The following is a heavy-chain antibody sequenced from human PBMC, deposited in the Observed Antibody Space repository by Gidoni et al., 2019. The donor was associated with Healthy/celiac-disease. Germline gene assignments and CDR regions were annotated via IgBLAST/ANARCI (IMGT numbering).Heavy chain of an antibody. J-gene: IGHJ5*02. CDR3: ARVPGATAGWFDP. Sequence: QVQLVQSGAAGKKPGSSVKVSCKAYGGSFSSYAISWVRQAPGQGLEWMGWIIPIFGTANYAQKFQGRVTITADESTSTAYMELSSLRSEDTAVYYCARVPGATAGWFDPWGQGTLVTVSS. D-gene: IGHD2-2*01. CDR1: GGSFSSYA. V-gene: IGHV1-69*01. CDR2: IIPIFGTA.